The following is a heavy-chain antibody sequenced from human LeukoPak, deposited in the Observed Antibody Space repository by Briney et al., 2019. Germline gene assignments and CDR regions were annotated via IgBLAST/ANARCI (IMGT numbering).Heavy chain of an antibody. V-gene: IGHV3-53*01. Sequence: QTGGSLRLSCAASGFIVSSNYMSWVRQALGKGLEWVSIIYSGGSTYYADSVKGRFTISRDNSKNTLYLQMNSLRAEDTGVYYCARHLSGDDIWGQGTMVTVSS. D-gene: IGHD4-17*01. CDR1: GFIVSSNY. J-gene: IGHJ3*02. CDR2: IYSGGST. CDR3: ARHLSGDDI.